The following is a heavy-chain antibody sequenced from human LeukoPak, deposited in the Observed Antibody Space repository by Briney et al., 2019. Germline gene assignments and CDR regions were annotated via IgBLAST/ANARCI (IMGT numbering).Heavy chain of an antibody. Sequence: GGSLRPSCAVSGITLSNYGMSWVRQAPGKGLEWVAGISDSGGSTNYADSVKGRFTISRDNAKNSLSLQMNSLRAEDTAVYYCVRDGGVSGYDLLDYWGQGTLVTVSS. D-gene: IGHD5-12*01. CDR3: VRDGGVSGYDLLDY. CDR2: ISDSGGST. CDR1: GITLSNYG. J-gene: IGHJ4*02. V-gene: IGHV3-23*01.